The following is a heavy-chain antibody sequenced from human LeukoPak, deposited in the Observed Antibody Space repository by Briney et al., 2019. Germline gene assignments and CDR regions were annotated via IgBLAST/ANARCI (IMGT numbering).Heavy chain of an antibody. D-gene: IGHD1-26*01. CDR2: VYHTGST. J-gene: IGHJ4*02. CDR3: ARQVGGSRFPD. V-gene: IGHV4-59*08. Sequence: SETLSLTCTASGGSMRNYYWTWIRQTPGKGLEWIGYVYHTGSTSYNPSIKSRVTISLDTSKNQFSLRLSSVAAADTAVYYCARQVGGSRFPDWGQGTLVTVSS. CDR1: GGSMRNYY.